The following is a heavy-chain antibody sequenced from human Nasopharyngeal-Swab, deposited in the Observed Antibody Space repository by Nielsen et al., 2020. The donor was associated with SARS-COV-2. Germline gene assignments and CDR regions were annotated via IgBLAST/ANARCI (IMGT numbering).Heavy chain of an antibody. CDR3: ARDTIFGLALYYYYGLGV. V-gene: IGHV1-69*01. CDR2: INPNFGTT. J-gene: IGHJ6*02. D-gene: IGHD3-3*01. Sequence: WVRQAPGQGLEWMGWINPNFGTTNYAHKFQDRAKITADQSTRTAYMELSSLRSDDTAVYYCARDTIFGLALYYYYGLGVWGQGTTVTVSS.